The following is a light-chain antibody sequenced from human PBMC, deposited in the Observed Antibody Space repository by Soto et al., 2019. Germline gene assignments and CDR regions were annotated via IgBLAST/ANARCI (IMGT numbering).Light chain of an antibody. J-gene: IGLJ3*02. Sequence: QLVLTQSPSASASLGASVKLTCTLSRGHSNYAIAWHQQQPEKGPRFLMRLHSDGSLFKGDGIPDRFSVSSSGAERYLTISSLQSEDEADYYCHTWGTGIQVFGGGTKLTVL. CDR3: HTWGTGIQV. CDR2: LHSDGSL. CDR1: RGHSNYA. V-gene: IGLV4-69*01.